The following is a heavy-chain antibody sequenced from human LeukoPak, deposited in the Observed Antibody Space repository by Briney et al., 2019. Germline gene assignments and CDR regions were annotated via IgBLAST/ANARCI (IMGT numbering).Heavy chain of an antibody. J-gene: IGHJ4*02. V-gene: IGHV3-23*01. CDR2: ISGSGGST. D-gene: IGHD3-16*02. CDR1: GFTFSSYA. CDR3: AKHGYVWGSYRYLYYFDY. Sequence: PGGSLRLSCAASGFTFSSYAMSLVRQAPGKGLEWVSAISGSGGSTYYADSVKGRFTISRDNSKNTLYLQMNSLRAEDTAVYYCAKHGYVWGSYRYLYYFDYWGQGTLVTVSS.